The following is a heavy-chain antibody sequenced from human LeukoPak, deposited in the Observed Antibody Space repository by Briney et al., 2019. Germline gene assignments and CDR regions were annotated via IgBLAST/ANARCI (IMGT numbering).Heavy chain of an antibody. CDR3: ASDSISINAFDA. V-gene: IGHV4-59*11. CDR2: ISYIGST. D-gene: IGHD3-10*01. CDR1: GGSFTTHY. Sequence: PSETLSLTCTVSGGSFTTHYWSWIRQPPGKGPEWIGYISYIGSTNYNPSLKSRVTISIDTSKNEVSLMLTSVTAADTAVYYCASDSISINAFDAWGQGTMVTVSS. J-gene: IGHJ3*01.